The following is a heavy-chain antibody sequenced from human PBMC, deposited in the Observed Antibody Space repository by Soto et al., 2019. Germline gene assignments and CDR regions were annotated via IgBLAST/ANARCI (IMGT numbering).Heavy chain of an antibody. D-gene: IGHD3-22*01. CDR3: ARALYYYDSSGYYPFGY. Sequence: SVKVSCKASGGTFSSYAISWVRQAPGQGLEWMGGIIPIFGTANYAQKFQGRVTITADKSTSTAYMELSSLRSEDTAVYYCARALYYYDSSGYYPFGYWGQGTLVTASS. CDR2: IIPIFGTA. CDR1: GGTFSSYA. J-gene: IGHJ4*02. V-gene: IGHV1-69*06.